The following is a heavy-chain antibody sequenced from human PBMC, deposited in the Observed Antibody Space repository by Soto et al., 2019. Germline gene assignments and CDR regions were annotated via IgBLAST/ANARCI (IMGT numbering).Heavy chain of an antibody. CDR2: ISAYNGNT. Sequence: ASVKVSCKASGYTFTSYGISWVRQAPGQGLEWMGWISAYNGNTNYAQKLQGRVTMTTDTSTSTAYMELRSLRSDDTAVYYCARGVGEYSSSHYYYYMDVWGKGTTVTVSS. CDR1: GYTFTSYG. D-gene: IGHD6-6*01. J-gene: IGHJ6*03. V-gene: IGHV1-18*01. CDR3: ARGVGEYSSSHYYYYMDV.